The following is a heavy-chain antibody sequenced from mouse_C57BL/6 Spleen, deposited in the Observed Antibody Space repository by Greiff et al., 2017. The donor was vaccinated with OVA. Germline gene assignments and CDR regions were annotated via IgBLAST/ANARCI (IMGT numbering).Heavy chain of an antibody. D-gene: IGHD1-1*01. J-gene: IGHJ4*01. V-gene: IGHV1-64*01. CDR3: SYSSSPYYAMDD. CDR2: IHPNSGST. CDR1: GYTFTSYW. Sequence: QVQLQQPGAELVKPGASVKLSCKASGYTFTSYWMHWVKQRPGQGLEWIGMIHPNSGSTNYNEKLKSKATLTVDKSSSTAYMQLSSLTSVDSAVYYCSYSSSPYYAMDDWGQGTSVTVSS.